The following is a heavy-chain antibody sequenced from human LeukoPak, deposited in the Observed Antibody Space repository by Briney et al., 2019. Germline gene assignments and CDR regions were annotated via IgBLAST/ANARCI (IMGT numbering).Heavy chain of an antibody. CDR1: GGSLTFYQ. V-gene: IGHV4-34*01. CDR2: INHSGST. J-gene: IGHJ4*02. D-gene: IGHD5-18*01. CDR3: ARAGYSYGRALGY. Sequence: SETLSLTCAVHGGSLTFYQWSWIRQPPGKGLEWIGQINHSGSTNYNPSLKSRVTISVDTSKNQFSLKLSSVTAADTAVYYCARAGYSYGRALGYWGQGTLVTVSS.